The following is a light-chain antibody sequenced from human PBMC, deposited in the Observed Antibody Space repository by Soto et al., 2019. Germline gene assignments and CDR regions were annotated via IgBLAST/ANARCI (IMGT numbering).Light chain of an antibody. CDR2: AAS. CDR3: HQTAAIPWT. V-gene: IGKV1-39*01. J-gene: IGKJ1*01. CDR1: QNIGVY. Sequence: DIPMAQSPSSLSASVGDRVTITCRASQNIGVYLNWYQKKPGKAPKLLIHAASSLHSGVPSTFSGSGSGTDFALTISSLQPEDFATYYCHQTAAIPWTFSQGTKVEIK.